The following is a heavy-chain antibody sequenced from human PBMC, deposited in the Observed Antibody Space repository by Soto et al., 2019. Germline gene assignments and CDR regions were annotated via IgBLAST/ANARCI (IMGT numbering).Heavy chain of an antibody. CDR2: SYYSGST. D-gene: IGHD2-2*02. Sequence: PSETLSLTCTVSGGSISRYYWSWIRQPPGKGLEGIGYSYYSGSTNYNPSLKSRVTISVDTSKNQFSLKLSSVTAADTAVYYCARGYRNAFDIWGQGTMVTVSS. CDR3: ARGYRNAFDI. J-gene: IGHJ3*02. CDR1: GGSISRYY. V-gene: IGHV4-59*08.